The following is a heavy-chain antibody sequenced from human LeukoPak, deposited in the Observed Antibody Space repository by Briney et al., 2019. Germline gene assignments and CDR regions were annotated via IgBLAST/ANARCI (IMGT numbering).Heavy chain of an antibody. CDR1: GYTFTSYG. Sequence: ASVKVSCKASGYTFTSYGISWVRQAPGQGLEWMGWISAYNGNTNYAQKLQGRVTMTTDTSTSTAYMELRSLRSDDTAVYYCARDRPRIEVADPFDYWGQGTLVTVSS. V-gene: IGHV1-18*01. CDR2: ISAYNGNT. CDR3: ARDRPRIEVADPFDY. D-gene: IGHD6-19*01. J-gene: IGHJ4*02.